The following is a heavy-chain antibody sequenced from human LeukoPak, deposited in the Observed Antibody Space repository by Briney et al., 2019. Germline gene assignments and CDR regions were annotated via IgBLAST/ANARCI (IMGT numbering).Heavy chain of an antibody. CDR1: GFTFSSYW. CDR2: INSDGSST. J-gene: IGHJ5*02. Sequence: GGSLRLSCAASGFTFSSYWMHWVRQAPGKGLVWVSRINSDGSSTSYADSVKGRFTISRDNAKNTLYLQMNSLRAEDTAVYYCASLSIFGSGSYPWGQGTLVTVSS. V-gene: IGHV3-74*01. CDR3: ASLSIFGSGSYP. D-gene: IGHD3-10*01.